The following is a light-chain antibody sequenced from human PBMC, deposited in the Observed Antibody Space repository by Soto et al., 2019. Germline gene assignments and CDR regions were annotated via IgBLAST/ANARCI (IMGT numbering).Light chain of an antibody. J-gene: IGKJ1*01. CDR1: QSVSTY. V-gene: IGKV3-11*01. CDR2: DAS. Sequence: EIVLTQSPATLSLSPGERATLSCRASQSVSTYLAWHQQKPGQAPRLLIYDASNSATGIPARFSGSGSGTDFTLTISSLEPEDFAVYYCQQRSNWPWTFGQGTKVEIK. CDR3: QQRSNWPWT.